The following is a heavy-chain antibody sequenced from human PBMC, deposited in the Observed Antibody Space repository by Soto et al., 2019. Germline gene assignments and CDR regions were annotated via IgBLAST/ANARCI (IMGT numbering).Heavy chain of an antibody. J-gene: IGHJ4*02. V-gene: IGHV4-59*01. CDR1: GGSISSYY. Sequence: SETLSLTCTVSGGSISSYYWSWIRQPPGKGLEYIGYIYYSGNTNYNPSLKSRVTMFIDTSKNQFSLNLRSVTAADTAVYYCARKSTSHAYDTFHSWGRGILVTVSS. CDR2: IYYSGNT. D-gene: IGHD3-9*01. CDR3: ARKSTSHAYDTFHS.